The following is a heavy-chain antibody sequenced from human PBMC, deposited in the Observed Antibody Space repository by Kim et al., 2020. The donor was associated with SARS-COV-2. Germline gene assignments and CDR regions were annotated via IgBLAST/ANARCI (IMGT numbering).Heavy chain of an antibody. J-gene: IGHJ4*02. Sequence: NFAQNLQGRVTMTTDTSTSTAYMELRSLRSDDTAVYYCARGVEMTTEYDYWGQGTLVTVSS. V-gene: IGHV1-18*01. D-gene: IGHD4-17*01. CDR3: ARGVEMTTEYDY.